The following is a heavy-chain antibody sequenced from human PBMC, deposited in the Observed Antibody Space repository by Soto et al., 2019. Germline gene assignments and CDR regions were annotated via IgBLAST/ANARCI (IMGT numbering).Heavy chain of an antibody. CDR1: GYTFTSYY. V-gene: IGHV1-46*01. CDR2: INPRGGST. J-gene: IGHJ4*02. D-gene: IGHD3-22*01. CDR3: ACTNYYDSSGYYTSLDY. Sequence: QVQLVQSGAEVKKPGASVKVSCKASGYTFTSYYMHWVRQAPGQGLEWMGIINPRGGSTRYAQKFQGRVTMTRDTSTSTVYMELSSLRSEDTAVYYCACTNYYDSSGYYTSLDYWGQGTLVTVSS.